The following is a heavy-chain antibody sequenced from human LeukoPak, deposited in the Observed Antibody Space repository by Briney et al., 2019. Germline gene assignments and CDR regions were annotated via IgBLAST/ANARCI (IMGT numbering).Heavy chain of an antibody. CDR3: ARYQLLL. Sequence: GGSLRLSCAASGFTFDDYAMHWVRQAPGKGLEWVSGISWNSGSIGYADSVKGRFTISRDNSKNTLYLQMNSLRAEDTAVYYCARYQLLLWGQGTLVTVSS. D-gene: IGHD2-2*01. J-gene: IGHJ4*02. CDR1: GFTFDDYA. CDR2: ISWNSGSI. V-gene: IGHV3-9*01.